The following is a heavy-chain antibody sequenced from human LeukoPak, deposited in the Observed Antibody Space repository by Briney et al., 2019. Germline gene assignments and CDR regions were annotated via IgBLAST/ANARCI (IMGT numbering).Heavy chain of an antibody. V-gene: IGHV4-4*02. D-gene: IGHD6-19*01. J-gene: IGHJ4*02. Sequence: SETLSLTCIVSGGSISSLNLWSWLRQPPGKGLEWIGEMYLGGTTNFNPSLKSRVTILIDKSKNQLSLQLTSVTAADTAVYYCAGLEGRYSTDWFYFFDYWGQGALVTVSS. CDR1: GGSISSLNL. CDR3: AGLEGRYSTDWFYFFDY. CDR2: MYLGGTT.